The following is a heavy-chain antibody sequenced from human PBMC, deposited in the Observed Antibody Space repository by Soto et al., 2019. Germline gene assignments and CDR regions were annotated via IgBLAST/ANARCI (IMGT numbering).Heavy chain of an antibody. CDR2: ISYDGSNK. V-gene: IGHV3-30*18. CDR1: GFTFSSYG. CDR3: AKDRKAALYYDFWSGYYSPFDY. D-gene: IGHD3-3*01. J-gene: IGHJ4*02. Sequence: GGSLRLSCAASGFTFSSYGMHWVRQAPGKGLEWVAVISYDGSNKYYADSVKGRFTISRDNSKNTLYLQMNSLRAEDTAVYYCAKDRKAALYYDFWSGYYSPFDYWGQGTLVTVSS.